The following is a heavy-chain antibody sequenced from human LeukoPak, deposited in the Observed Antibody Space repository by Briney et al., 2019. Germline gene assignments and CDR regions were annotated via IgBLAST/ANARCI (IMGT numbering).Heavy chain of an antibody. Sequence: GGSLRLSCAASGFTFSSYGMHWVRQAPGEGLEWVAVISYDGSNKYYADSVKGRFTISRDNSKNTLYLQMNSLRAEDTAVYYCAKDREDREAVAVYDYWGQGTLVTVSS. CDR3: AKDREDREAVAVYDY. V-gene: IGHV3-30*18. CDR1: GFTFSSYG. D-gene: IGHD6-19*01. CDR2: ISYDGSNK. J-gene: IGHJ4*02.